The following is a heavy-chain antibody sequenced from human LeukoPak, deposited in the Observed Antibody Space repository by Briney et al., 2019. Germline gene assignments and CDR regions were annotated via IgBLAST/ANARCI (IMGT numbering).Heavy chain of an antibody. V-gene: IGHV3-23*01. CDR3: ARDERLLSFLK. D-gene: IGHD3-3*01. CDR2: ITNSGGST. J-gene: IGHJ4*02. CDR1: GFTFSSYA. Sequence: GGSLRLSCAASGFTFSSYAMSWVRQAPGKGLEWVSVITNSGGSTYYADSVKGRFTISRDNSKNTLYLQMNSLRAEDTAIYYCARDERLLSFLKWGQGTLVTVSS.